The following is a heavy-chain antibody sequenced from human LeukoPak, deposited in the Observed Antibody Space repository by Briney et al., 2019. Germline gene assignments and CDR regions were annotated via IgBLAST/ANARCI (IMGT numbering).Heavy chain of an antibody. Sequence: PSETLSLTCTVSGGSISSYYWSWIRQPPGKGLEWIGYIYYSGSTNYNPSLKSRVTISVDTSKNQFSLKLSSVTAADTAVYYCARDCSGGSCYSLGMDVWGQGTTVTVSS. V-gene: IGHV4-59*01. D-gene: IGHD2-15*01. J-gene: IGHJ6*02. CDR3: ARDCSGGSCYSLGMDV. CDR1: GGSISSYY. CDR2: IYYSGST.